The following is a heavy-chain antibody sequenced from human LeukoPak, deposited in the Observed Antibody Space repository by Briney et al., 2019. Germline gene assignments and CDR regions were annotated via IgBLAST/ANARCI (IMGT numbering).Heavy chain of an antibody. D-gene: IGHD6-19*01. CDR2: INHSGST. CDR1: GGSFSGYY. CDR3: ARGRSNGWYAY. V-gene: IGHV4-34*01. J-gene: IGHJ4*02. Sequence: SETLSLTCAVYGGSFSGYYWSWIRQPPGKGLEWIGEINHSGSTNYNPSLKSRVTISVDTSKNQFSLKLSSVTAADTAVYYCARGRSNGWYAYWGQGTLVTVSS.